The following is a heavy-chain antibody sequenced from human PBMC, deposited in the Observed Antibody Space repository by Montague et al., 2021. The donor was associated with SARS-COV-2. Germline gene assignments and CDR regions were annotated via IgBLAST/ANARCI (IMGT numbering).Heavy chain of an antibody. CDR1: AGSFSGYS. Sequence: SETLSLTCAVYAGSFSGYSWSWTRQPPGKGLEWIGEINHSGSTNYNPSPKSRVTISVDTSKNQFSLKLSPVTAADTAVYYCAGRSRVVAAIWALRSSLSSWFDPWGQGTLVTVSS. V-gene: IGHV4-34*01. CDR2: INHSGST. D-gene: IGHD2-21*02. J-gene: IGHJ5*02. CDR3: AGRSRVVAAIWALRSSLSSWFDP.